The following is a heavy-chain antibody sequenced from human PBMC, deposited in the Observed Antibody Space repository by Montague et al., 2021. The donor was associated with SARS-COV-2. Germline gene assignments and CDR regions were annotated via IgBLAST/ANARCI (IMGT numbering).Heavy chain of an antibody. Sequence: PALVKPTQTLTLTCTFSGFSLSTGGEAVGWIRQPPGKALEWLALIYWDDDKRYSPSLKSRLTITKDTSKNQVVLTMTNMDPVDTATYYCAHRGGSSWTKPYFDYWGQGTLVTVSS. D-gene: IGHD6-13*01. CDR2: IYWDDDK. V-gene: IGHV2-5*02. CDR3: AHRGGSSWTKPYFDY. CDR1: GFSLSTGGEA. J-gene: IGHJ4*02.